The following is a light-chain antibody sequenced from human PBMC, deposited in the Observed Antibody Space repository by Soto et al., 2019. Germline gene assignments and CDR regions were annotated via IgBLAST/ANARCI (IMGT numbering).Light chain of an antibody. CDR2: DAS. V-gene: IGKV3-11*01. J-gene: IGKJ1*01. CDR1: QSITNS. Sequence: EVVVTQSPDTLSLSPGERATLSCRASQSITNSLAWYRHQHGQPPRLPIYDASKRATGIPARLIGSGYGTHFTITISSIENEDFGLYYCQQRSNWPQTFGQGTKVDIK. CDR3: QQRSNWPQT.